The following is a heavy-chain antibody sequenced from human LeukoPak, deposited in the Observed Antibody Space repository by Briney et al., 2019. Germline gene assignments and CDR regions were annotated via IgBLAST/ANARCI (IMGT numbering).Heavy chain of an antibody. CDR3: ARAQGRRFRYFDW. CDR1: SGSFSGYY. D-gene: IGHD3-9*01. V-gene: IGHV4-34*01. Sequence: SETRSLTCAVDSGSFSGYYWSWIRQPPRKGLEWIGEINHSGSTNYNPSLKSRVTISVDTSKNQFSLKLSSVTAADTAVYYCARAQGRRFRYFDWWGQGTLVTVSS. J-gene: IGHJ4*02. CDR2: INHSGST.